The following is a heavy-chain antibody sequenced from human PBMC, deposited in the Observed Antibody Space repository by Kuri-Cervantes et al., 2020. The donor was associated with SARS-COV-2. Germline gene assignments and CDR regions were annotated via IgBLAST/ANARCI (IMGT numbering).Heavy chain of an antibody. Sequence: LRLSCTVSGGSLSSGDYYWTWVRQPPGKGLEWIGNIYYSGSASYNPSLKSRLTMSLDMSKSQFSLKLSSVTAADTAVYYCARVEDYCSGGTCYFRNNWFDPWGQGTLVTVSS. J-gene: IGHJ5*02. D-gene: IGHD2-15*01. CDR2: IYYSGSA. V-gene: IGHV4-30-4*08. CDR1: GGSLSSGDYY. CDR3: ARVEDYCSGGTCYFRNNWFDP.